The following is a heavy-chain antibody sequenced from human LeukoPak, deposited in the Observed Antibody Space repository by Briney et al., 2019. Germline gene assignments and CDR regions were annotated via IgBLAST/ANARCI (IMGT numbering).Heavy chain of an antibody. V-gene: IGHV1-2*02. J-gene: IGHJ5*02. Sequence: ASVKVSCKASGYTFTGYYMHWVRQAPGQGLEWMGWINPNSGGTNYAQKFQGRVTMTRDTSISTAYMELSRLRSEDTAVYYCARYYYDFWSGYYGNWFDPWGQGTLVTVSS. CDR1: GYTFTGYY. D-gene: IGHD3-3*01. CDR2: INPNSGGT. CDR3: ARYYYDFWSGYYGNWFDP.